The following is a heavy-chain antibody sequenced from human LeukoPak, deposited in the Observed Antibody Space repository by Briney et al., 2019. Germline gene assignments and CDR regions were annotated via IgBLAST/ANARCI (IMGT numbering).Heavy chain of an antibody. D-gene: IGHD3-22*01. CDR3: ARDGYYYDSTTYYMDV. Sequence: PSETLSLTCSVSGGSISSYYWSWIRQPAGKGLEWIGRIYTSGSTNYNPYLKSRVTMSIDTSKNQFSLKLSSVTAADTAVYYCARDGYYYDSTTYYMDVWGKGTTVTISS. CDR2: IYTSGST. CDR1: GGSISSYY. J-gene: IGHJ6*03. V-gene: IGHV4-4*07.